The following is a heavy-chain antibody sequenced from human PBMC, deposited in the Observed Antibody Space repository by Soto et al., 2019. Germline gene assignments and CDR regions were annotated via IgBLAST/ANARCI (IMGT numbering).Heavy chain of an antibody. Sequence: QVQLQQWGAGLLEPSETLSLTCAVYGGSFSGYYWSWIRQPPGKGLEWIGEINHSGSTNYNPSLKSRVTISVDTSKNQFSLKLSSVTAADTAVYYCARRGYYGSGSYFHRGYYGMDVWGQGTTVTVSS. D-gene: IGHD3-10*01. V-gene: IGHV4-34*01. J-gene: IGHJ6*02. CDR3: ARRGYYGSGSYFHRGYYGMDV. CDR2: INHSGST. CDR1: GGSFSGYY.